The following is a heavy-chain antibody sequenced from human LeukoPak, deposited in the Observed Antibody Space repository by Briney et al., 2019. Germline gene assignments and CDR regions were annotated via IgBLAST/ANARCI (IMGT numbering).Heavy chain of an antibody. D-gene: IGHD6-19*01. Sequence: PSETLSLTCAVYGGSFSGYYWSWIRQPPGKGLEWIGKINHSGSTNYNPSLKSRVTISVDTSKNQFSLKLSSVTAADTAVYYCARVQAGIAVAEVSVVDYWGQGTLVTVSS. J-gene: IGHJ4*02. CDR2: INHSGST. CDR1: GGSFSGYY. CDR3: ARVQAGIAVAEVSVVDY. V-gene: IGHV4-34*01.